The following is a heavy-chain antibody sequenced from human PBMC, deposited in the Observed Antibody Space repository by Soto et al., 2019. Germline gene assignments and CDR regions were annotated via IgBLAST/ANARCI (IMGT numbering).Heavy chain of an antibody. CDR1: GYTFTSYL. J-gene: IGHJ5*02. CDR3: ERGSFCSGGSCYVNNWFDP. V-gene: IGHV1-18*04. D-gene: IGHD2-15*01. CDR2: ISAYNGNT. Sequence: ASVKVSCKASGYTFTSYLISWVRQAPGQGLEWMGWISAYNGNTNYAQKLQGRVTMTTDTSTSTAYMELRSLRSDDTAVYYCERGSFCSGGSCYVNNWFDPWGQGTLVTVSS.